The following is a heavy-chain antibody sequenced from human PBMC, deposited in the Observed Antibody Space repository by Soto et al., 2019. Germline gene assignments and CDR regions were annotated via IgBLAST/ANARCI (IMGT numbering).Heavy chain of an antibody. CDR2: IIPILRTA. CDR3: ARALVDTNAFDY. Sequence: QVQVEQSGAEVKKPGSSVKVSCKASGDTFSSYGFTWVRQAPGQGLEWMGGIIPILRTANYAQKFQGRVTITADESTSTAYMELSSLRSEDTAVYYCARALVDTNAFDYWGQGVLVTVSS. D-gene: IGHD5-18*01. CDR1: GDTFSSYG. J-gene: IGHJ4*02. V-gene: IGHV1-69*11.